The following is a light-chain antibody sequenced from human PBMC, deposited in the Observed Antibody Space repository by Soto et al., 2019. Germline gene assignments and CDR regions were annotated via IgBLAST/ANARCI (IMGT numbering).Light chain of an antibody. Sequence: EMVMTQSPGTLSVSPGERVTLSCRASQSVFSKLAWYQQKPGQAPTLLIFDASARAPGTPARFSGSGSGTEFTLTINSLQSEDFGVYFCIQYNTWPLRTFGQGTKVEIK. CDR3: IQYNTWPLRT. V-gene: IGKV3-15*01. CDR1: QSVFSK. J-gene: IGKJ1*01. CDR2: DAS.